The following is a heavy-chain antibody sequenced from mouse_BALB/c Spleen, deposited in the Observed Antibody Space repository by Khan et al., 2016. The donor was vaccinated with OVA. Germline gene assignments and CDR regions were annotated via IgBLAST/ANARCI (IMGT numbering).Heavy chain of an antibody. Sequence: VQLKQSGPELIKPGASVKMSCKTSGYTFTNYVIHWVRQRPGQGLEWIGYINPSNDGTRFNAKFRGKATMISDKSSTTAYLEFSSLTSEDSAFYYCAREASNWDFSFPYWGQGTLVTVSA. J-gene: IGHJ3*01. CDR1: GYTFTNYV. CDR3: AREASNWDFSFPY. D-gene: IGHD4-1*01. V-gene: IGHV1S136*01. CDR2: INPSNDGT.